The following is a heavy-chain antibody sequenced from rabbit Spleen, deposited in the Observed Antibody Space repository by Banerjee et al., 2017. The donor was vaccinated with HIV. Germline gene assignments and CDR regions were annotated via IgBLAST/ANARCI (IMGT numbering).Heavy chain of an antibody. J-gene: IGHJ4*01. CDR1: GFSFNEFSFSSSYY. D-gene: IGHD2-1*01. CDR2: IHTTSGNT. CDR3: ASGGDFDTGYAYNL. V-gene: IGHV1S40*01. Sequence: QSLEESGGGLVKPGASLTLTCKASGFSFNEFSFSSSYYMCWVRQAPGKGLEWIGCIHTTSGNTYYASWAKGRFTISKTSSTTVTLQMTSLTGADTATYFCASGGDFDTGYAYNLWGPGTLVTVS.